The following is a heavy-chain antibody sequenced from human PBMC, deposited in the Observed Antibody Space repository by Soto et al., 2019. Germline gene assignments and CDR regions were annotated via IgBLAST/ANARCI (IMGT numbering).Heavy chain of an antibody. CDR2: IYYSGST. Sequence: PSETLSLTCTVSGGSISSGGYYWSWIRQHPGKGLEWIGYIYYSGSTYYNPSLKSRVTISVDTSKNQFSLKLSSVTAADTAVYYRARDSRYCSGGSCYERAFDYWGQGTLVTVSS. V-gene: IGHV4-31*03. J-gene: IGHJ4*02. CDR3: ARDSRYCSGGSCYERAFDY. CDR1: GGSISSGGYY. D-gene: IGHD2-15*01.